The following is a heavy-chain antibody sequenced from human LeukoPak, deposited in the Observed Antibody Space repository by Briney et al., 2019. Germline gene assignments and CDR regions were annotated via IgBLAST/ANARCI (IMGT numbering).Heavy chain of an antibody. CDR3: AILHSYGHA. Sequence: PGGSLRLSCAAAGFTVISNYMSWVRRAPGKGLEWVSVIYSGGSTFYAGSVKGRLTISRDKSKNTLYLQMNSLRAEDTAMYYCAILHSYGHAWGQGTLVTVSS. CDR2: IYSGGST. J-gene: IGHJ5*02. D-gene: IGHD5-18*01. V-gene: IGHV3-66*01. CDR1: GFTVISNY.